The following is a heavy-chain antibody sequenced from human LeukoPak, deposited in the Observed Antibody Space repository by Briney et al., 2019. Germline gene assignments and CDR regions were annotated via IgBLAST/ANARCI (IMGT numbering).Heavy chain of an antibody. CDR2: IIPIFGTA. V-gene: IGHV1-69*01. D-gene: IGHD3-9*01. CDR1: GGTFSSYA. J-gene: IGHJ3*02. Sequence: GSSVKVSCKASGGTFSSYAISWVRQAPGQGLEWMGGIIPIFGTANYAQKFQGRVTITADESTSTAYMELSSLRSEDTAVYYCAAAHSHLRYFDWFDAFDIWGQGTMVTVSS. CDR3: AAAHSHLRYFDWFDAFDI.